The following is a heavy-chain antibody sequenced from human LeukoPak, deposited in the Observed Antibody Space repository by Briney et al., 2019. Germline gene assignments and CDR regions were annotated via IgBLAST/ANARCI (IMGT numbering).Heavy chain of an antibody. V-gene: IGHV1-2*02. CDR1: GYTFTGYY. CDR3: AKSTTVTPYYFDY. D-gene: IGHD4-17*01. CDR2: INPNSGGT. Sequence: ASVKVSCKASGYTFTGYYIHWVRQAPGQGLEWMGWINPNSGGTDYAQKVQGRVTMTRDTSISTAYVELSRLRSDDTAVYYCAKSTTVTPYYFDYWGQGTLVTVSS. J-gene: IGHJ4*02.